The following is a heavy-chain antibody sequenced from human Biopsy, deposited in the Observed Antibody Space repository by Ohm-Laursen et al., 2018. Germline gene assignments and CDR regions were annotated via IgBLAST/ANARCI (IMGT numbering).Heavy chain of an antibody. CDR3: ARGDYFDSNGYFWFDP. CDR2: IFNSANT. V-gene: IGHV4-31*01. J-gene: IGHJ5*02. Sequence: SDTLSLTCTVSGGSISSGGSYWSWIRQRPGKGLEWIGYIFNSANTYYNPSLKNLITISGDTSKNQFSLKLNSVTAADTAVYYCARGDYFDSNGYFWFDPWGQGTLGTVSS. D-gene: IGHD3-22*01. CDR1: GGSISSGGSY.